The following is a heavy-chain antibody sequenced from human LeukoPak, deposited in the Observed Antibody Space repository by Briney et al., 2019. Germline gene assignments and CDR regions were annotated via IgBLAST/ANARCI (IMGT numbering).Heavy chain of an antibody. Sequence: SGTLSLTCTVSGGSISSGSYYWSWIRQPAGKGLEWIGRIYTSGSTNYNPSLKSRVTISVDTSKNQFSLKLSSVTAADTAVYYCARGMGIRYFDYWGQGTLVTVSS. CDR2: IYTSGST. V-gene: IGHV4-61*02. CDR3: ARGMGIRYFDY. J-gene: IGHJ4*02. D-gene: IGHD7-27*01. CDR1: GGSISSGSYY.